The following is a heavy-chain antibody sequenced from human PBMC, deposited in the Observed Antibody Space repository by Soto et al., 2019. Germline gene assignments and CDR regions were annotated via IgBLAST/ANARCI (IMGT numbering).Heavy chain of an antibody. CDR2: IYYSGST. CDR3: ARVVGTTANQNYYYYGMDV. CDR1: GGSISSYY. J-gene: IGHJ6*02. Sequence: PSETLSLTCTVSGGSISSYYWSWIRQPPGKGLEWIGYIYYSGSTNYNPSLKSRVTISVDTSKNQFSLKLSSVTAADTAVYYCARVVGTTANQNYYYYGMDVWGQGTTVTVSS. V-gene: IGHV4-59*01. D-gene: IGHD4-4*01.